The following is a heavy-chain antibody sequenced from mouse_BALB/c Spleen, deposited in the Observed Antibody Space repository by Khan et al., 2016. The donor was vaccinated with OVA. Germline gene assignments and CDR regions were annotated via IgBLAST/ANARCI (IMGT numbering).Heavy chain of an antibody. CDR1: GFTFTDYI. CDR3: ARSGYGSFAY. CDR2: IYPNNGDT. V-gene: IGHV1S29*02. J-gene: IGHJ3*01. D-gene: IGHD3-1*01. Sequence: VPLQQSGPELVKLGASVKISCRASGFTFTDYIMDWVKQSHGKSLEWIGYIYPNNGDTGYNQKFKTKATLNVDISSSTAYMELRSLTSEDSAVSDWARSGYGSFAYWGQGTLVTVSA.